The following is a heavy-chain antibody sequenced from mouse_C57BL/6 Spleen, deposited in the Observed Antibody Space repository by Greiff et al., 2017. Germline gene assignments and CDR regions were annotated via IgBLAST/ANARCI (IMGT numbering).Heavy chain of an antibody. CDR2: ISSGSSTI. CDR3: AREAYYSPYFDV. V-gene: IGHV5-17*01. D-gene: IGHD2-12*01. Sequence: DVKLVESGGGLVKPGGSLKLSCAASGFTFSDYGMHWVRPAPEKGLEWVAYISSGSSTIYYADTVKGRFTISRDNAKNTLFLQMASLRSEDTAMYYCAREAYYSPYFDVWGTGTTVTVSS. CDR1: GFTFSDYG. J-gene: IGHJ1*03.